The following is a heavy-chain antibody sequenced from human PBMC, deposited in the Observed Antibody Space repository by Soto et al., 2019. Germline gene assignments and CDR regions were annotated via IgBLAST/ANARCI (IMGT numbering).Heavy chain of an antibody. J-gene: IGHJ6*02. Sequence: QVQLVESGGGVVQPGRSLRLSCAASGFTFRNYAMHWVRQAPGTGLECVAVISYDGSNKFYRDYVKGRFTISRDNSKNTLYLQRNSLRYEDTAVYYCARGDREDIAVVVGVRPGEYGVDVWGQGTTVTVSS. D-gene: IGHD2-15*01. V-gene: IGHV3-30-3*01. CDR1: GFTFRNYA. CDR2: ISYDGSNK. CDR3: ARGDREDIAVVVGVRPGEYGVDV.